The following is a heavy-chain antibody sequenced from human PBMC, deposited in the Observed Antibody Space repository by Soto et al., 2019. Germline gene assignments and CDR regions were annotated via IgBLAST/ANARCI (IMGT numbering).Heavy chain of an antibody. V-gene: IGHV4-59*01. J-gene: IGHJ6*02. D-gene: IGHD2-8*01. Sequence: SETLSLTCTVSGGSISGYYWSWIRQPPGKGLEWIGYIYYSGSTNYTPSLKSRVTISVDTSKKQFSLKLSSVTVADTAVYYCARVPPHCTNGVCPDYYYGMDVWGQGTTVTVSS. CDR3: ARVPPHCTNGVCPDYYYGMDV. CDR2: IYYSGST. CDR1: GGSISGYY.